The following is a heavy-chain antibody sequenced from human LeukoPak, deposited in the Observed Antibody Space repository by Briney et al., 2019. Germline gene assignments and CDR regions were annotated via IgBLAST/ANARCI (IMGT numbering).Heavy chain of an antibody. CDR3: AREHGYSSSWYLLAGNWFDP. J-gene: IGHJ5*02. D-gene: IGHD6-13*01. Sequence: SETLSLTCTVSGASISSYYWSWIRQPAGKGLEWIGRIHTSGSTNYNPSLKSRVTISVDTSKNQFSLKLSSVTAADTAVYYCAREHGYSSSWYLLAGNWFDPWGQGTLVTVSS. CDR1: GASISSYY. CDR2: IHTSGST. V-gene: IGHV4-4*07.